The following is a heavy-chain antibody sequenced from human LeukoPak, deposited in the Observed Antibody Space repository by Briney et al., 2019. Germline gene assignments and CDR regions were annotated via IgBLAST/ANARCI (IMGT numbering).Heavy chain of an antibody. Sequence: GGSLRLSCAGSGFTFSSYGMHWVRQAPGKGLEWVAFMRFDGSNKYYADSVKGRFTISRDNSKNTLYLQMNSLRAEDTALYYCAKGYRIVSGSLDYWGQGTLVTVSS. J-gene: IGHJ4*02. CDR1: GFTFSSYG. D-gene: IGHD3-10*01. CDR3: AKGYRIVSGSLDY. V-gene: IGHV3-30*02. CDR2: MRFDGSNK.